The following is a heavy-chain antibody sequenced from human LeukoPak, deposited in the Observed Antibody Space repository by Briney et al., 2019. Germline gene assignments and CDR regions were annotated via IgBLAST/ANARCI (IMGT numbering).Heavy chain of an antibody. CDR2: IRSKANSYAT. CDR3: TSRPIVGAIPGDY. CDR1: GFPFSSYW. J-gene: IGHJ4*02. Sequence: GGSLRLSCAASGFPFSSYWMTWVRQASGKGLEWVGRIRSKANSYATAYTASVKGRFTISRDDSKNTAYLQMNSLKTEDTAVYYCTSRPIVGAIPGDYWGQGTLVTVSS. D-gene: IGHD1-26*01. V-gene: IGHV3-73*01.